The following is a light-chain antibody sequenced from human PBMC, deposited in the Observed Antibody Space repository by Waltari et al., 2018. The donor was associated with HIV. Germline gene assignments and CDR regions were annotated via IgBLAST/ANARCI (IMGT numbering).Light chain of an antibody. CDR2: RNN. CDR1: SSNIGINY. CDR3: ATWTDSLSGVV. V-gene: IGLV1-47*01. J-gene: IGLJ2*01. Sequence: QSVLTQSPSASGTPGQRVTISFSGSSSNIGINYVYLYQQLPGTAPKLLLYRNNQRPSGVPDRFFGSKSGTSASLAISGLRSEDEAHYYCATWTDSLSGVVFGGGTKLRVL.